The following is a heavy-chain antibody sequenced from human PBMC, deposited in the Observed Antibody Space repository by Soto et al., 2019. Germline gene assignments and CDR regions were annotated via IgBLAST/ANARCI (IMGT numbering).Heavy chain of an antibody. J-gene: IGHJ6*02. CDR3: ARGGDRSTWSNLLARSGLDV. Sequence: QVQLVQSGAEAKKPGASVKVSCKTSGGTFSSYAISWVRQAPGQGLEWMGGIVPLFRTTNYAQKFQGRVTITADTSTYTVYLELRGLRSGDTAVYYCARGGDRSTWSNLLARSGLDVWGQGTTVTVSS. V-gene: IGHV1-69*06. CDR1: GGTFSSYA. CDR2: IVPLFRTT. D-gene: IGHD6-13*01.